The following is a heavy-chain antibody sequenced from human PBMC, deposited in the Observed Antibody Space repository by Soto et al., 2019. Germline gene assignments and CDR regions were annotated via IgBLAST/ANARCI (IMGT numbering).Heavy chain of an antibody. Sequence: GGSLRLSCAASGFTFSSYAMSWVRQAPGKGLEWVSAISGSGGSTYYADSVKGRFTISRDNSKNTLYLQMNSLRAEDTAVYYCASPAARITIFGVATLDYWGQGTLVTVSS. V-gene: IGHV3-23*01. CDR3: ASPAARITIFGVATLDY. J-gene: IGHJ4*02. CDR1: GFTFSSYA. D-gene: IGHD3-3*01. CDR2: ISGSGGST.